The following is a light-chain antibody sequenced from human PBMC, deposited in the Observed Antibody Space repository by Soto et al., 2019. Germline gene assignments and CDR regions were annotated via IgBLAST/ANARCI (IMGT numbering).Light chain of an antibody. Sequence: DIQMTQSPSSLSASVGDRVTITCRASQGISIYLAWYQQKPGKVPKLLIYDASTLQSGVPSRFSGSGSGTDFTLTISSLQTEDVATYYCQKYNGAPLTCGGGTKVEIK. CDR3: QKYNGAPLT. J-gene: IGKJ4*01. CDR2: DAS. V-gene: IGKV1-27*01. CDR1: QGISIY.